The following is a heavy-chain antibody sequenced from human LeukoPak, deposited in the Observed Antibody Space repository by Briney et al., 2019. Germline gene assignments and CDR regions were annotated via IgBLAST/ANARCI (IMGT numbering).Heavy chain of an antibody. CDR3: GRLACGGGVRGVISCYGMDV. Sequence: GESLKISCKGSGYSFTSYWIGWVRQMPGKGLEWMGIIYPGGSDTRYSPSFQGQVTLSADKSISTAYLQWSSLKASDTAMYYCGRLACGGGVRGVISCYGMDVWGKGTTVTVSS. J-gene: IGHJ6*04. CDR1: GYSFTSYW. V-gene: IGHV5-51*01. D-gene: IGHD3-10*01. CDR2: IYPGGSDT.